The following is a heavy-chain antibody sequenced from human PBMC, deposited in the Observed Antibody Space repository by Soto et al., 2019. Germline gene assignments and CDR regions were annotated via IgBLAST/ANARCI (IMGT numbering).Heavy chain of an antibody. CDR2: IYYSGST. CDR1: GGSISSGGYY. V-gene: IGHV4-31*03. Sequence: QVQLQESGPGLVKPSQTLSLTCTVSGGSISSGGYYWSWSRQHPGKGLEWIGYIYYSGSTYYNPSLKSRVTISVDTSKNQFSLKLSSVTAADTAVYYCARGFGATVTTYFDYWGQGTLVTVSS. CDR3: ARGFGATVTTYFDY. J-gene: IGHJ4*02. D-gene: IGHD4-17*01.